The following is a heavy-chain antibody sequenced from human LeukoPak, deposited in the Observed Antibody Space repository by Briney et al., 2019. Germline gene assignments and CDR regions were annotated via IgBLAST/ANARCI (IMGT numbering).Heavy chain of an antibody. J-gene: IGHJ4*02. CDR2: IIPIFGTA. D-gene: IGHD6-13*01. CDR3: ARGTAAGYDY. CDR1: GGTFSSYA. Sequence: GASVKVSCKASGGTFSSYAISWVRQAPGQGLEWMGGIIPIFGTANYAQKFQGRVTITADESTSTAYMELSSLRPEDTAVYYCARGTAAGYDYWGQGTLVTVSS. V-gene: IGHV1-69*13.